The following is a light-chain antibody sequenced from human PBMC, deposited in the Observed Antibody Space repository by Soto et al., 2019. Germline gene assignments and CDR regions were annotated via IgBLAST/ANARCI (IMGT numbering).Light chain of an antibody. CDR3: QHYGTSAL. CDR1: QSVSSSY. CDR2: GAS. J-gene: IGKJ3*01. V-gene: IGKV3-20*01. Sequence: EIVLTQSPGTLSLSPGERATLSCRGSQSVSSSYLAWYQQKPGQAPRLLIYGASSRATGIPDRFSGSGSGTYFTLTISRMEPEDFAVYYCQHYGTSALFGPGTKVHIK.